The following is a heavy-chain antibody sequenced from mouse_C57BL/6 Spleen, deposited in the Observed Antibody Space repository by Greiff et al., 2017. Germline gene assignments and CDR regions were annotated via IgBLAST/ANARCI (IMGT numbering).Heavy chain of an antibody. J-gene: IGHJ4*01. D-gene: IGHD1-1*01. CDR1: GYTFTDYE. CDR2: IDPETGGT. V-gene: IGHV1-15*01. Sequence: QVQLKESGAELVRPGASVTLSCKASGYTFTDYEMHWVKQTPVHGLEWIGAIDPETGGTAYNQKFKGKAILTADKSSSTAYMELRSLTSEDSAVYYCTRAHITTVVEYAMDYWGQGTSVTVST. CDR3: TRAHITTVVEYAMDY.